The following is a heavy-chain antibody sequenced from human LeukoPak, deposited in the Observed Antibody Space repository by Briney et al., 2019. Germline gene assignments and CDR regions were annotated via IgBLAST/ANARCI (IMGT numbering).Heavy chain of an antibody. CDR2: ISHDGSNK. D-gene: IGHD6-19*01. V-gene: IGHV3-30*03. J-gene: IGHJ4*02. Sequence: GGSLRLSCAVSGFTFSLFGMHWVRQAPGKGLEWVAVISHDGSNKYPADSVKGRFTISRDNAKNSLYLQMNSLRAEDTAVYYCARSIAVAGTDDYWGQGTPVTVSS. CDR3: ARSIAVAGTDDY. CDR1: GFTFSLFG.